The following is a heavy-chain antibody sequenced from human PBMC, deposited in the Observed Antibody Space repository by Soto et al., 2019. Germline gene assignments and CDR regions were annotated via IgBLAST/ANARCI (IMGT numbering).Heavy chain of an antibody. CDR2: IYYNGNT. CDR3: ARLAYTSGFTFDY. V-gene: IGHV4-59*01. D-gene: IGHD5-18*01. CDR1: GGSISRDY. Sequence: QVQLQESGPGLVKPSETLSLTCTVSGGSISRDYWTWIRQPPGERLEWIGYIYYNGNTNYNSSLKSRVTISIDTSKNQFSLKLNSVTAADTAVYFCARLAYTSGFTFDYWGRGTLVTVSS. J-gene: IGHJ4*02.